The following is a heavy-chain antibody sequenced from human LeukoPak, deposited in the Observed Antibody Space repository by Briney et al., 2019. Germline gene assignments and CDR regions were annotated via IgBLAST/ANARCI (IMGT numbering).Heavy chain of an antibody. CDR2: IYYSGST. D-gene: IGHD4-17*01. V-gene: IGHV4-30-4*01. Sequence: SETLSLTCSVSGGSISSGDYYWSWIRQPPGKGLEWIGYIYYSGSTYYNPSLKSRVTISVDTSKNQFSLKLSSVTAADTAVYYCARGHYGFLFDYWGQGTLVTVSS. J-gene: IGHJ4*02. CDR1: GGSISSGDYY. CDR3: ARGHYGFLFDY.